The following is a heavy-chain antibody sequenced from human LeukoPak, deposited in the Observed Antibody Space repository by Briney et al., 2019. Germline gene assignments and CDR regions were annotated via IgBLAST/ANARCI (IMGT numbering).Heavy chain of an antibody. J-gene: IGHJ4*02. V-gene: IGHV3-21*01. Sequence: GGSLRLSCAASGFTFITYSMNCVRHAPGNGLEWVTSISSSSSYIYYADPVKGRFTSCRDNDKNSLYLKMNGLRAEDTAVYYCARGDTYGSGSYWYWGQGTLVSVSS. D-gene: IGHD3-10*01. CDR1: GFTFITYS. CDR2: ISSSSSYI. CDR3: ARGDTYGSGSYWY.